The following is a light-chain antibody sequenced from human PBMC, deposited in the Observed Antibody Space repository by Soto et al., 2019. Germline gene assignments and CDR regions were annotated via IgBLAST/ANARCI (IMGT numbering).Light chain of an antibody. J-gene: IGKJ4*01. CDR3: QQRRNGTRT. V-gene: IGKV3-11*01. Sequence: IELTQSPATLSLSPGESATLPCRASQGIXSNFAWYKVKPGQAPRVLXAYASNMATGSPARLSGSGSETDFTPTISSLDPEDFAVYYCQQRRNGTRTFGGGTKVDIK. CDR2: YAS. CDR1: QGIXSN.